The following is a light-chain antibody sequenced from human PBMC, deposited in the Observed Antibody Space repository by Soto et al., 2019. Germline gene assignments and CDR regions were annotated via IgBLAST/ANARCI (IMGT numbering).Light chain of an antibody. CDR2: DNN. CDR3: ATWDDNLSAAA. J-gene: IGLJ1*01. V-gene: IGLV1-51*01. Sequence: QSVLTQPPSVSAAPGQKVTISCSGSSSNIGNNFVSWYQHLPGTAPKLLIYDNNKRPSGTPDRFSGSKSDTSATLGITGLQTGDEADYYCATWDDNLSAAAFGPGTKLTV. CDR1: SSNIGNNF.